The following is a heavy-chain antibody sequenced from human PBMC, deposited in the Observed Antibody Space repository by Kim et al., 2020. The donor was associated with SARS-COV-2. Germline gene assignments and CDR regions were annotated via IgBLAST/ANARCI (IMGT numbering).Heavy chain of an antibody. J-gene: IGHJ6*02. CDR3: ASDTVLYGLDV. CDR1: GFTVTTYW. D-gene: IGHD4-4*01. V-gene: IGHV3-74*03. CDR2: IKSEGTGI. Sequence: GGSLRLSCADSGFTVTTYWMHWVRQAPGKGLEWVSRIKSEGTGITYADSVKGRFTISRDNANNTLHLQMDNLRDDDTAVYYCASDTVLYGLDVWGQGTMVTVSS.